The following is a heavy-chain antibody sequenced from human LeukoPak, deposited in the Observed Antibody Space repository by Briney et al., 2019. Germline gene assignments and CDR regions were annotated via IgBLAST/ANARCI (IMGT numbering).Heavy chain of an antibody. CDR3: ARDGRYYYDSSGYYSFDY. J-gene: IGHJ4*02. D-gene: IGHD3-22*01. Sequence: ASVKVSCKASGGTFSSYAISWVRRAPGQGLEWMGGIIPIFGTANHAQKLQGRVTMITDTSTSTAYMELRSLRSDDTAVYYCARDGRYYYDSSGYYSFDYWGQGTLVTVSS. V-gene: IGHV1-69*05. CDR2: IIPIFGTA. CDR1: GGTFSSYA.